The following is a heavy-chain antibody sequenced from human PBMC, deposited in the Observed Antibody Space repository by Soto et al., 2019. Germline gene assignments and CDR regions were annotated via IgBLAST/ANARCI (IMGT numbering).Heavy chain of an antibody. D-gene: IGHD6-19*01. J-gene: IGHJ4*02. CDR3: ARAYSSGWYGQYFDY. Sequence: ASVKVSCKASGYTFTSYAMHWVRQAPGQRLEWMGWINAGNGNTKYSQKFQGRVTITRDTSASTAYMELSSLRSEDTAVYYCARAYSSGWYGQYFDYWGQGTLVTVSS. V-gene: IGHV1-3*01. CDR1: GYTFTSYA. CDR2: INAGNGNT.